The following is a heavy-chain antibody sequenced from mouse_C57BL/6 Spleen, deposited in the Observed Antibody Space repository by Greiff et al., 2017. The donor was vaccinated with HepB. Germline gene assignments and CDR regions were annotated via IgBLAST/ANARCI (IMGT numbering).Heavy chain of an antibody. J-gene: IGHJ1*03. Sequence: EVKLVESGGDLVKPGGSLKLSCAASGFTFSSYGMSWVRQTPDKRLEWVATISSGGSYTYYPDSVKGRFTISRDNAKNTLYLQMSSLKSEDTAMYYCARHINYYGSSHWYFDVWGTGTTVTVSS. CDR2: ISSGGSYT. CDR1: GFTFSSYG. V-gene: IGHV5-6*01. CDR3: ARHINYYGSSHWYFDV. D-gene: IGHD1-1*01.